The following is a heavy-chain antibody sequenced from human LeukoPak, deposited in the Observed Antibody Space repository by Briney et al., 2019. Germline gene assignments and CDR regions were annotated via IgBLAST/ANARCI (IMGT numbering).Heavy chain of an antibody. Sequence: GGSLRLSCAASGFTFSSYAMSWRRQAPGKGLEWVSTITSGGVTKYYADSVKGRFTISRDNSKNTLSLQMNSLRAGDTALYCCAKQRASCRGSDCLLFDNLLRGTIVTDSS. CDR3: AKQRASCRGSDCLLFDN. V-gene: IGHV3-23*01. CDR2: ITSGGVTK. CDR1: GFTFSSYA. D-gene: IGHD2-15*01. J-gene: IGHJ4*02.